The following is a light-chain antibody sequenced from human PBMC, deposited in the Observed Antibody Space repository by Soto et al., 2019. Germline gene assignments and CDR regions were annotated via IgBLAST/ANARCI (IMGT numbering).Light chain of an antibody. Sequence: VVWPQTPDTLSLSPGERATLSCGASQTVTSNYLAWYQQKPGQAPRLLIYGASRRATGIPDRFSGSGSGTEFTLTITRLEPEDSAVYFCQQYTGPPTTFGQGTRLEIK. CDR2: GAS. J-gene: IGKJ5*01. CDR3: QQYTGPPTT. V-gene: IGKV3-20*01. CDR1: QTVTSNY.